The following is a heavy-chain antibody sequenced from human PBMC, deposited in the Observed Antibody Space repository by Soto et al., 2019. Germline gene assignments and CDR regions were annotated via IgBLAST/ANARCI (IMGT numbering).Heavy chain of an antibody. CDR1: GDSIGSSTNY. CDR2: IYHSGNT. CDR3: ARHEWLQLWLVTEY. Sequence: LSLTCSVSGDSIGSSTNYWGWIRQPPGKGLEWIGTIYHSGNTYYNPTLKSRVAISVDMSKNQFSLRLNSVTAADTAVYYCARHEWLQLWLVTEYWGQGALVTVSS. J-gene: IGHJ4*02. V-gene: IGHV4-39*01. D-gene: IGHD5-18*01.